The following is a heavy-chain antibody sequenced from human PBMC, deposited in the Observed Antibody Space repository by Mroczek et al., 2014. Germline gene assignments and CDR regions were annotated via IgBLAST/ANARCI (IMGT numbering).Heavy chain of an antibody. D-gene: IGHD6-6*01. CDR1: GGSISSYY. Sequence: VQLVETGPGLVKPSETLSLTCTVSGGSISSYYWSWIRQPPGKGLEWIGYIYYSGSTNYNPSLKSRVTISVDTSKNQFSLKLSSVTAADTAVYYCARAEYSRSQFDYWGQGTLVTVSS. J-gene: IGHJ4*02. CDR2: IYYSGST. CDR3: ARAEYSRSQFDY. V-gene: IGHV4-59*01.